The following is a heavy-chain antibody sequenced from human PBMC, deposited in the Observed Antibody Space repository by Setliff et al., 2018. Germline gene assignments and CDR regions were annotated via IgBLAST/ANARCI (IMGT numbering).Heavy chain of an antibody. V-gene: IGHV4-39*07. CDR1: GGSVSNSGFF. J-gene: IGHJ6*03. CDR2: IYDSGSS. Sequence: PSETLSLTCTASGGSVSNSGFFWGWLRQAPGKGLEWIGNIYDSGSSNYNASLKSRLIITRDTSKNQISLKLNSVTAADTAVYYCVRTDYSDGRYSMDVWGKGTTVTVSS. D-gene: IGHD6-19*01. CDR3: VRTDYSDGRYSMDV.